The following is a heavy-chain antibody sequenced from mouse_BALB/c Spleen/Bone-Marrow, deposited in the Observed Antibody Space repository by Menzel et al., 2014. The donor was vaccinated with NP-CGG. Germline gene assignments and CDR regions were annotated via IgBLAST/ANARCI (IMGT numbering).Heavy chain of an antibody. CDR1: GFDFSRYW. V-gene: IGHV4-1*02. D-gene: IGHD2-14*01. J-gene: IGHJ2*01. CDR3: ARPYYRYLYFDY. Sequence: EVMLVESGGGLVQPGGSLTLSCAASGFDFSRYWLNWVRQAPGKGLEWLGEINPDSSTINYTPFLKDKFIISRDNAKNTLYLQMSKVRSEGTALYYCARPYYRYLYFDYWGQGTTLTVSA. CDR2: INPDSSTI.